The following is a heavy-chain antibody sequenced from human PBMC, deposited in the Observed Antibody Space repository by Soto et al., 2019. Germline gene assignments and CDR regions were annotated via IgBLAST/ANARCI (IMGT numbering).Heavy chain of an antibody. Sequence: QITLKESGPTLVKPTQTLTLTCTFSGFSLSTSGVGVGWIRQPPGKALEWLALIYWDDDKRYSPTLKSSLTITKDTSNSQVFLTQTNMDPVDTATYYCAHSRCGGDCLQSYSSHYYYGMDVWGQGTTVTVSS. D-gene: IGHD2-21*02. CDR3: AHSRCGGDCLQSYSSHYYYGMDV. V-gene: IGHV2-5*02. CDR1: GFSLSTSGVG. CDR2: IYWDDDK. J-gene: IGHJ6*02.